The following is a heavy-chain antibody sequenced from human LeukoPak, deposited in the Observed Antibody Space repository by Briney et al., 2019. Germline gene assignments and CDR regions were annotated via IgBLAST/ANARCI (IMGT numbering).Heavy chain of an antibody. D-gene: IGHD3-3*01. CDR2: IYYSGST. CDR1: GGSISSGDYY. V-gene: IGHV4-30-4*08. Sequence: SETLSLTCTVSGGSISSGDYYWSWIRQPPGKGLEWIGYIYYSGSTYYNPSLKSRVTISVDTSENQFSLKLSSVTAADTAVYYCARAGEDFWSGYYPDYWGQGTLVTVSS. CDR3: ARAGEDFWSGYYPDY. J-gene: IGHJ4*02.